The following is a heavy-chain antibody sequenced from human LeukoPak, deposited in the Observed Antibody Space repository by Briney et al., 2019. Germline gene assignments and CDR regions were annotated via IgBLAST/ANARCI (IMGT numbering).Heavy chain of an antibody. V-gene: IGHV3-48*04. D-gene: IGHD4-17*01. CDR2: ISSSSDTI. CDR1: GFTFSTSG. J-gene: IGHJ4*02. CDR3: ASPLGDSVFY. Sequence: GGSLRLSCTGPGFTFSTSGMNWVRQAPGRGLDWISYISSSSDTIVYADSVKGRFTSSRDNAKNSLYLQMNSLRVEDTAVYYCASPLGDSVFYWGQGTLVTVSS.